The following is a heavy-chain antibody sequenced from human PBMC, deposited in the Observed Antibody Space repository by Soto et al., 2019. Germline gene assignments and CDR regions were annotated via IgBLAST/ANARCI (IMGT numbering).Heavy chain of an antibody. J-gene: IGHJ4*02. CDR3: ARNYQDGSGYFY. D-gene: IGHD3-22*01. V-gene: IGHV4-39*01. CDR1: GASVSRTSYY. Sequence: QLQLQESGPGLVKPSETLSLTCVVSGASVSRTSYYWAWIRQPPGKGLEWIGTIEYSGGTYYNSSLKSRVTISVDTSKSQFSLKLSSVTAADTAVYYCARNYQDGSGYFYWGQGTLVTVSS. CDR2: IEYSGGT.